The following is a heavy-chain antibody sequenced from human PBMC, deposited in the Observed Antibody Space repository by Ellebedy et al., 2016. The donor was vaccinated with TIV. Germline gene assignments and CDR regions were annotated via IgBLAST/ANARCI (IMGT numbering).Heavy chain of an antibody. D-gene: IGHD3-16*02. CDR2: INHSGST. CDR3: ARDRRRAEGELSYFDY. Sequence: GSLRLXXAVYGGSFSGYYWSWIRQPPGKGLEWIGEINHSGSTNYNPSLKSRVTISVDTSKNQFSLKLSSVTAADTAVYYCARDRRRAEGELSYFDYWGQGTLVTVSS. J-gene: IGHJ4*02. V-gene: IGHV4-34*01. CDR1: GGSFSGYY.